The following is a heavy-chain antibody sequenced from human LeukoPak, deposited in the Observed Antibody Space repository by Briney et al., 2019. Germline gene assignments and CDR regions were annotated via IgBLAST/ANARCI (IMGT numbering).Heavy chain of an antibody. V-gene: IGHV1-69*05. D-gene: IGHD6-13*01. CDR3: ARGVDSSSHRNWFDP. CDR1: GGTFSSYA. J-gene: IGHJ5*02. Sequence: SVKVSCKASGGTFSSYAISWVRQAPGQGLEWMGGIIPIFGTANYAQKFQGRVTITTDESTSTAYMELSSLRSEDTAVYYCARGVDSSSHRNWFDPWGQGPLVTVSS. CDR2: IIPIFGTA.